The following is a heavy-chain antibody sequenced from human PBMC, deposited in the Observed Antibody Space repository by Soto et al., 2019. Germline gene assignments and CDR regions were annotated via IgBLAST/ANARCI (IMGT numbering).Heavy chain of an antibody. CDR3: ARVATRGGSNWFDP. CDR2: ISAYNGNT. J-gene: IGHJ5*02. CDR1: GYTFTGYG. V-gene: IGHV1-18*01. Sequence: GASVKVSCKASGYTFTGYGISWVRQAPGQGLEWMGWISAYNGNTNYAQKLQGRVTMTTDTSTSTAYMELRSLRSDDTAVYYCARVATRGGSNWFDPWGQGTLVTVSS. D-gene: IGHD5-12*01.